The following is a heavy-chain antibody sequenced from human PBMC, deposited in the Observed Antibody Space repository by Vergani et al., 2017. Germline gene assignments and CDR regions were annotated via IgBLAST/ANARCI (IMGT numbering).Heavy chain of an antibody. J-gene: IGHJ4*02. CDR1: GYTFTGYY. CDR2: INPNSGGT. CDR3: ARDILNIVVVPAANILGLDY. Sequence: QVQLVQSGAEVKKPGASVKVSCKASGYTFTGYYMRWVRQAPGQGLEWMGWINPNSGGTNYAQKFQGRVTMTRDTSISTAYMELSRLRSDDTAVYYCARDILNIVVVPAANILGLDYWGQGTLVTVSS. V-gene: IGHV1-2*02. D-gene: IGHD2-2*01.